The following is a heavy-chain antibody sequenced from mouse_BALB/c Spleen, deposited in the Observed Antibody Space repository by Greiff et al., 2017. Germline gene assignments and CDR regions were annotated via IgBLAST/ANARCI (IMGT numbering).Heavy chain of an antibody. CDR1: GYTFTSYW. CDR3: ARGEGYDPFDY. D-gene: IGHD2-2*01. CDR2: INPSTGYT. Sequence: VKLVESGAELAKPGASVKMSCKASGYTFTSYWMHWVKQRPGQGLEWIGYINPSTGYTEYNQKFKDKATLTADKSSSTAYMQLSSLTSEDSAVYYCARGEGYDPFDYWGQGTTLTVSS. V-gene: IGHV1-7*01. J-gene: IGHJ2*01.